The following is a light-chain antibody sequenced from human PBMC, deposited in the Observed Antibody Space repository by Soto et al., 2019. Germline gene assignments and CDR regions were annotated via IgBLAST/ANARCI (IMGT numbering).Light chain of an antibody. CDR2: SVS. Sequence: QSALAQPASVSGSPGQSITISCTGTSSDIAAYNYVSWYQQPPGKAPKLIIFSVSNRPSGVSNRFSGSKSGNTASLTISGLLAEDEADYYCSSYTTSSTVLFGGGTQLTVL. V-gene: IGLV2-14*03. CDR1: SSDIAAYNY. CDR3: SSYTTSSTVL. J-gene: IGLJ7*01.